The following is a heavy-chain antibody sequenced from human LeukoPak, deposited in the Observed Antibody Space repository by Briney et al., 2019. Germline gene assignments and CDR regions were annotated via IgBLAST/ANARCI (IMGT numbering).Heavy chain of an antibody. V-gene: IGHV4-38-2*02. Sequence: SETLSLTCTVSGSSISSAYYWDWIRQPPGTGLEWIGSIYHSGSTYYNPSLKSRVTISVDTSKNQFSLKLSSVTAADTAVYYCARQHYYGSGSRYAFDIWGQGTMVTVSS. J-gene: IGHJ3*02. D-gene: IGHD3-10*01. CDR2: IYHSGST. CDR1: GSSISSAYY. CDR3: ARQHYYGSGSRYAFDI.